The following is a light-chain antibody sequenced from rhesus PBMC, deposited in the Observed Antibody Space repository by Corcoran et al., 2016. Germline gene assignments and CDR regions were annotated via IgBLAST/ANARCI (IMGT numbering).Light chain of an antibody. CDR3: SAWDSSLSVFI. CDR2: RNN. Sequence: QAGLTQPPSVSKDLRQTATLTCTGNSNNVGNQGAAWLQQHQGHPPKLLSYRNNNRPSGISARFSASRSGNTASLSITGLQPEDEAGYYCSAWDSSLSVFIFGAGTRLTV. CDR1: SNNVGNQG. J-gene: IGLJ1*01. V-gene: IGLV10-114*01.